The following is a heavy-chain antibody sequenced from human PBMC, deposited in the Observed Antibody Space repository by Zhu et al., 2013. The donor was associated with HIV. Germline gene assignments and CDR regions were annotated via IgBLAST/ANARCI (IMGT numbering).Heavy chain of an antibody. CDR1: GGTFSSYA. CDR3: ASTHRDIVVVVAAGGWFDP. Sequence: QVQLVQSGAEVKKPGSSVKVSCKASGGTFSSYAISWVRQAPGQGLEWMGGIIPIFGTANYAQKFQGRVTITADESTSTAYMELSSLRSEDTAVYYCASTHRDIVVVVAAGGWFDPGAREPWSPSPQ. D-gene: IGHD2-15*01. J-gene: IGHJ5*02. V-gene: IGHV1-69*01. CDR2: IIPIFGTA.